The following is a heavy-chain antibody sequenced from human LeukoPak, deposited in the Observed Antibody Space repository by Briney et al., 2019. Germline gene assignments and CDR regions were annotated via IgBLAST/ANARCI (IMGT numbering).Heavy chain of an antibody. V-gene: IGHV4-39*01. CDR2: IFYSGST. CDR3: ARRQYGSGWYGDGDWFWFAP. D-gene: IGHD6-19*01. Sequence: PSETLSLTCTVSGGSVSSSDFNWAWIRQPPGKGLEWIGTIFYSGSTYYNPSLGSRVAISVDTSKNQFSLDLSFVTAADTAVYYCARRQYGSGWYGDGDWFWFAPWGQGTLVIVSS. CDR1: GGSVSSSDFN. J-gene: IGHJ5*02.